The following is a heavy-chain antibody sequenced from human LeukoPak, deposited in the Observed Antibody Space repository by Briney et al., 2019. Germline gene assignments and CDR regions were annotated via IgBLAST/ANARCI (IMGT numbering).Heavy chain of an antibody. D-gene: IGHD3-10*01. V-gene: IGHV3-11*05. CDR1: GFIFSDYY. CDR3: ARDGPDYYGSGSYYQRYFDY. Sequence: PGGSLRLSCAASGFIFSDYYMSWIRQAPGKGLEWVSYISSSSSYTNYADSVKGRFTISRDNAKNSLYLQMNSLRAEDTAVYYCARDGPDYYGSGSYYQRYFDYWGQGTLVTVSS. J-gene: IGHJ4*02. CDR2: ISSSSSYT.